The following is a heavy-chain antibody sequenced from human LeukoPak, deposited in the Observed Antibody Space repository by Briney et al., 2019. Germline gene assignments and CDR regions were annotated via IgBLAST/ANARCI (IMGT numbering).Heavy chain of an antibody. CDR3: ARSWVTGYGTVLDY. CDR1: GYSFTNFW. D-gene: IGHD2-21*02. V-gene: IGHV5-51*01. Sequence: GESLKISCKGPGYSFTNFWIGWVRQMPGKGPEWMGIIYPGDSDTRYSPSFEGQVTISADKSISTAYLQWSSLKASDTAMYYCARSWVTGYGTVLDYWGQGTPVTVSS. CDR2: IYPGDSDT. J-gene: IGHJ4*02.